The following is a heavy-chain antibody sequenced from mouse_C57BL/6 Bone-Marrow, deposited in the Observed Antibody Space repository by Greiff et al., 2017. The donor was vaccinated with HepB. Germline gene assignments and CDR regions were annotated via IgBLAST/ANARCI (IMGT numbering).Heavy chain of an antibody. V-gene: IGHV1-5*01. CDR1: GYTFTSYW. CDR2: IYPGNSDT. Sequence: VHVKQSGTVLARPGASVKMSCKTSGYTFTSYWMHWVKQRPGQGLEWIGAIYPGNSDTSYNQKFKGKAKLTAVTSASTAYMELSSLTNEDSAVYYCTRSLITTVVYFDYWGQGTTLTVSS. D-gene: IGHD1-1*01. J-gene: IGHJ2*01. CDR3: TRSLITTVVYFDY.